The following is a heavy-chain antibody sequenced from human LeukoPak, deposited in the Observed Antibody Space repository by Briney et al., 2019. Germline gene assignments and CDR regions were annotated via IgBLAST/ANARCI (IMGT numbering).Heavy chain of an antibody. CDR2: IKQDGSEK. CDR1: GFTFSSYW. J-gene: IGHJ3*02. CDR3: ARTTSMSYVGDAFDI. D-gene: IGHD1-26*01. V-gene: IGHV3-7*01. Sequence: GGSLRLSCAASGFTFSSYWMSWVRQAPGKGLEWVANIKQDGSEKYYVDSVKGRFTISRDNAKNSLYLQMNSLRAEDTAVYYCARTTSMSYVGDAFDIWGQGTMVTVSS.